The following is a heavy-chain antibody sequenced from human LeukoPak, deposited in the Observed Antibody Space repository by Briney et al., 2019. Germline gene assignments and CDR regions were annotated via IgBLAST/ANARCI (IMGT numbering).Heavy chain of an antibody. D-gene: IGHD3-10*01. CDR2: INPSGGST. CDR1: GYTFTLYY. V-gene: IGHV1-46*01. CDR3: ARVRTRGLMDDAFDI. Sequence: GASVKVSCKASGYTFTLYYMHWVRPAPGQGLEWMGTINPSGGSTHYAQRFQGRVTMTRDTSTSTAYMELSRLRSDDTAVYYCARVRTRGLMDDAFDIWGQGTMVTVSS. J-gene: IGHJ3*02.